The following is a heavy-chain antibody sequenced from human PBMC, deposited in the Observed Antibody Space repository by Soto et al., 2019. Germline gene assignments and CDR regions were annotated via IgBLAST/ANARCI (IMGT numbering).Heavy chain of an antibody. CDR2: IIPILGIA. Sequence: QVQLVQSGAEVKKPGSSVKVSCKASGGTFSSYTISWVRQAPGQGLEWMGRIIPILGIANYAQKFQGRVTSTAHKSTSTSYMELSSLRSADTAVYYCARSPRGYCSGGSCYWFAPWGQGTLVTVSS. CDR1: GGTFSSYT. D-gene: IGHD2-15*01. CDR3: ARSPRGYCSGGSCYWFAP. J-gene: IGHJ5*02. V-gene: IGHV1-69*02.